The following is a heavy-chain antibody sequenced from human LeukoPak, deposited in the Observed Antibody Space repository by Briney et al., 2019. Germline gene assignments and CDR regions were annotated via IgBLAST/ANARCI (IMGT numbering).Heavy chain of an antibody. V-gene: IGHV3-23*01. CDR2: ISGSGGST. Sequence: PGGSLRLSCAASGFTFSSYAMNWVRQAPGKGLEWVSAISGSGGSTYYADSVKGRFTISRDNAKNSLYLQMNSLRADDTALYYCARVPTPSRRMYYFDYWGQGTLVSVSS. CDR1: GFTFSSYA. J-gene: IGHJ4*02. CDR3: ARVPTPSRRMYYFDY.